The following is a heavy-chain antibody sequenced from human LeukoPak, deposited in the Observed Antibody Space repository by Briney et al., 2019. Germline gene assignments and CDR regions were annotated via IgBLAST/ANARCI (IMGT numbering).Heavy chain of an antibody. CDR1: GFTFSSYA. J-gene: IGHJ4*02. CDR2: ISYDGGNN. CDR3: AKLGFDSSGSHTLFDY. D-gene: IGHD3-22*01. Sequence: GGSLRLSCAASGFTFSSYAMHWVRQGPGKGLEWLAIISYDGGNNHYGDSVEGRFTISRDNSKNTLHLQMNSLRAEDTAVYYCAKLGFDSSGSHTLFDYWGQGTQVTVSS. V-gene: IGHV3-30*18.